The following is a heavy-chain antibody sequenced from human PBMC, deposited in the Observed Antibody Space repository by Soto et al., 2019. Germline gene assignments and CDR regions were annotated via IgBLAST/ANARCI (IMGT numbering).Heavy chain of an antibody. CDR1: GAPISSGDYY. CDR2: IYYSGST. CDR3: ARGGEQLWTWFDP. V-gene: IGHV4-30-4*01. Sequence: PSETLSLTCKVSGAPISSGDYYWSWVRQAPGKGLEWIGYIYYSGSTYYNPSLKRRVTISVDTSKNQFSLKLSSVTAADTAVYYCARGGEQLWTWFDPWGQGTLVTVSS. D-gene: IGHD3-16*01. J-gene: IGHJ5*02.